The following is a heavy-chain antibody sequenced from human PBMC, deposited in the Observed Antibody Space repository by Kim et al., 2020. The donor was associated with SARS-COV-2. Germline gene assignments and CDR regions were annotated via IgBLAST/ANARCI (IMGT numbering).Heavy chain of an antibody. CDR3: TRAHPIAAAGTLDFDY. Sequence: SVKVRFTISRDDSKSIAYLQMNSLKTEDTAVYYCTRAHPIAAAGTLDFDYWGQGTLVTVSS. J-gene: IGHJ4*02. V-gene: IGHV3-49*02. D-gene: IGHD6-13*01.